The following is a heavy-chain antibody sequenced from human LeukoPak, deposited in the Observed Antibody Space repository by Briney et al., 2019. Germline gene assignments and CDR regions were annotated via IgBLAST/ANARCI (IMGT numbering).Heavy chain of an antibody. CDR1: GFTFSSYW. J-gene: IGHJ4*02. Sequence: GGSLRLSCAASGFTFSSYWMHWVRQAPGKGLVWVSRINSDGSSTSYADAVKGRFTISRDNAKNTLYLQMNSLRAEDTAVYYCARERKLMGFDYWGQGTLVTVSS. CDR3: ARERKLMGFDY. CDR2: INSDGSST. D-gene: IGHD2-8*01. V-gene: IGHV3-74*01.